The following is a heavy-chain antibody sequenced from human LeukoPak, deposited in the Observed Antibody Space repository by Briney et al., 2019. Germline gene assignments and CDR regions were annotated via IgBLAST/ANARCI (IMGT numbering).Heavy chain of an antibody. V-gene: IGHV1-24*01. CDR3: ARDHGSFEDLPLFFDY. CDR1: GYMLSEVS. D-gene: IGHD1-26*01. Sequence: ASVKVSCKVSGYMLSEVSIHWVRQAPGEGLEWMGRFDREDGETIYPQKFQGRLTMTEDTSTDTAYMELGSLRSDDTAVYYCARDHGSFEDLPLFFDYWGQGTLVTVSS. J-gene: IGHJ4*02. CDR2: FDREDGET.